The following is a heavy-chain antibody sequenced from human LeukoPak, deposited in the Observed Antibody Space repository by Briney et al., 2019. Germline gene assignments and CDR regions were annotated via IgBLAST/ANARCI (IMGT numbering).Heavy chain of an antibody. Sequence: SETLSLTCTVSGGSISSSSYYWGWIRQPPGKGLEWIGSIYYSGSTYYNPSLKSRVTISVDTSKNQFSLKLSSVTAADTAVYYRARAKYGSGYYFDYWGQGTLVTVSS. CDR1: GGSISSSSYY. V-gene: IGHV4-39*01. D-gene: IGHD3-10*01. CDR2: IYYSGST. CDR3: ARAKYGSGYYFDY. J-gene: IGHJ4*02.